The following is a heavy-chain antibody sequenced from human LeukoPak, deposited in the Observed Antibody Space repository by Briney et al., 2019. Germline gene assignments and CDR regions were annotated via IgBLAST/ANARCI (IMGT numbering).Heavy chain of an antibody. CDR2: IQSNGRNK. V-gene: IGHV3-30*02. J-gene: IGHJ6*02. CDR1: GFIFSSDD. D-gene: IGHD6-13*01. CDR3: ARVSAAGTFVPSGMDV. Sequence: GGSLRLSCAASGFIFSSDDMHWVRQAPGKGLEWVAGIQSNGRNKYYVDSVKGRFAISRDNSKSTLYLQVNSLRAEDAAVYYCARVSAAGTFVPSGMDVWGQGTTVTVSS.